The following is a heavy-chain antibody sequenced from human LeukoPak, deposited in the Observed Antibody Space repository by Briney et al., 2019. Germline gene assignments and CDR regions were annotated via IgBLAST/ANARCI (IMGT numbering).Heavy chain of an antibody. CDR2: ISSSSSYI. CDR3: ARDGEDAAMVIFDY. J-gene: IGHJ4*02. D-gene: IGHD5-18*01. V-gene: IGHV3-21*01. Sequence: GGSLRLSCAASGFTFSSYSMNWVRQAPGKGLEWVSSISSSSSYIYYADSVKGRFTISRDNAKNSLYLQMDSLRAEDTAVYYCARDGEDAAMVIFDYWGQGTLVTVSS. CDR1: GFTFSSYS.